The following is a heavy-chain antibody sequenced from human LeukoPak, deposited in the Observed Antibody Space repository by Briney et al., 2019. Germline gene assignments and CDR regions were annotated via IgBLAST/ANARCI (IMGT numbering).Heavy chain of an antibody. J-gene: IGHJ4*02. V-gene: IGHV3-21*01. CDR3: VTAAGLGVYYFDY. CDR2: ISSSRSYI. Sequence: GSLRLSCAASGFTFSSYGMNWVRQAPGKGLEWVSSISSSRSYIYYADSVKGRFTISRDNARNSLYLQMNSLRAEDTAVYYCVTAAGLGVYYFDYWGQGTLVTVSS. D-gene: IGHD6-13*01. CDR1: GFTFSSYG.